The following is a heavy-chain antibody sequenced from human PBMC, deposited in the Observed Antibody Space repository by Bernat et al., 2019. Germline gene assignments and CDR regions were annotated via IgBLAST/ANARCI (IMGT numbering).Heavy chain of an antibody. CDR2: IYSGGNT. J-gene: IGHJ6*02. CDR3: AREDDWNYSGFYYYYGMDV. D-gene: IGHD1-7*01. V-gene: IGHV3-53*02. CDR1: GFTVSSMS. Sequence: EVQLVETGGGLIQPGGSLRLSCAASGFTVSSMSMSWVRQAPGKGLECVSVIYSGGNTYYADSVKGRFTTSRDNSKNSLYLQMNSLRAEDTAVYYCAREDDWNYSGFYYYYGMDVWGQGTTVTVSS.